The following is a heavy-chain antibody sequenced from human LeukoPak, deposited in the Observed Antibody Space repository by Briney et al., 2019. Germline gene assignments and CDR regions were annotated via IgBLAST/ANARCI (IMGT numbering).Heavy chain of an antibody. CDR3: ARVFIVVVPAAPDYYYYYYMDV. V-gene: IGHV4-4*07. Sequence: SETLSLTCTVSGGSISSYYWSWIRQPAGKGLEWIGRIYTSGSTNYNPSLKSRVTISVDTSKNQFSLKLSSVTAADTAVYYCARVFIVVVPAAPDYYYYYYMDVWGKGTTVTVSS. CDR1: GGSISSYY. J-gene: IGHJ6*03. CDR2: IYTSGST. D-gene: IGHD2-2*01.